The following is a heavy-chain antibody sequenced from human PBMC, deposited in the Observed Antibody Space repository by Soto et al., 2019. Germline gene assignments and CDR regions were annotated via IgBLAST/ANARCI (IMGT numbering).Heavy chain of an antibody. CDR2: TYYRSKWFH. D-gene: IGHD3-10*01. CDR1: GDSVSSDIPS. Sequence: QGQLQQSGPGLVKPSQTLSLTCAISGDSVSSDIPSWNWIRQSPSRGLEWLGRTYYRSKWFHDYAVSVKSRITINPDTSKNQLSLELNSMTPEDTAVYYCARGNALDVWGQGTVVTVSS. CDR3: ARGNALDV. J-gene: IGHJ3*01. V-gene: IGHV6-1*01.